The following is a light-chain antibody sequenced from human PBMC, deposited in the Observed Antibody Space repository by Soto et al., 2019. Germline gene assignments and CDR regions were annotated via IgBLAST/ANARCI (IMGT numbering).Light chain of an antibody. J-gene: IGKJ3*01. CDR3: LQHYNYPCT. CDR2: AAS. CDR1: QGIRND. Sequence: AIQMTQSPSSLSASVGDEVTITCRASQGIRNDLGWYQQKPGRAPKLLIYAASNLQSGVPLRFSGSGSCTDFTLTISSLQPEDFATYYCLQHYNYPCTFGPGTKVDIK. V-gene: IGKV1-6*01.